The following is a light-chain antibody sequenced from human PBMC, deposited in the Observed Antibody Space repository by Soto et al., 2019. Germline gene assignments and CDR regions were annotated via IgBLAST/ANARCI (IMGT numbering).Light chain of an antibody. V-gene: IGLV1-44*01. J-gene: IGLJ3*02. CDR3: AAWDDSLNAWV. Sequence: QSVVTQPPSASQTPGQRVTISCSGSRSNVGRNSVSWYQHVPGTAPKLLIYSHDQRPSGVPDRISASRSGTAASLAISGLRSEDEAFYYCAAWDDSLNAWVFGGGNKLTVL. CDR2: SHD. CDR1: RSNVGRNS.